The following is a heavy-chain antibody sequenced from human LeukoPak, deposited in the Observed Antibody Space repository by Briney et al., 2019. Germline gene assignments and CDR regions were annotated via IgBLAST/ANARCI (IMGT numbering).Heavy chain of an antibody. Sequence: GGSLRLSCAASGFTFNTYSMTWVRQAPGKGLEWVAVIWFDGNKKFYGDSVKGRFTISRDNSQNTLYLQMSRLGPEDTAVYYCAKDDGTYRNFNFWGHGTMVTVSS. V-gene: IGHV3-33*03. J-gene: IGHJ3*01. CDR1: GFTFNTYS. CDR3: AKDDGTYRNFNF. CDR2: IWFDGNKK. D-gene: IGHD1-26*01.